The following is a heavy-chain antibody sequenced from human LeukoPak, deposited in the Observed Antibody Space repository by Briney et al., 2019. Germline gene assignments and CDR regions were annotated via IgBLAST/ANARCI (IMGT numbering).Heavy chain of an antibody. J-gene: IGHJ4*02. CDR2: INPSGGST. CDR1: GYTFTSYY. V-gene: IGHV1-46*01. D-gene: IGHD3-10*01. CDR3: ARDSSGEEGFY. Sequence: DSVEVSCKASGYTFTSYYMHWVRQAPGQGLEWMGIINPSGGSTSYAQKFQGRVTMTRDTSTSTVYMELSSLRSEDTAVYYCARDSSGEEGFYWGQGTLVTVSS.